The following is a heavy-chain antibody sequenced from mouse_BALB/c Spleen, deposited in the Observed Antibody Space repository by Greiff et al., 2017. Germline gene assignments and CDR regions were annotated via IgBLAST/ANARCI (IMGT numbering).Heavy chain of an antibody. CDR3: ARPLMITTGSFAY. Sequence: EVQLQQSGPELVKPGASVKMSCKASGYTFTSYVMHWVKQKPGQGLEWIGYINPYNDGTKYNEKFKGKATLTSDKSSSTAYMELSSLTSEDSAVYYCARPLMITTGSFAYWGQGTLVTVSA. CDR2: INPYNDGT. CDR1: GYTFTSYV. D-gene: IGHD2-4*01. J-gene: IGHJ3*01. V-gene: IGHV1-14*01.